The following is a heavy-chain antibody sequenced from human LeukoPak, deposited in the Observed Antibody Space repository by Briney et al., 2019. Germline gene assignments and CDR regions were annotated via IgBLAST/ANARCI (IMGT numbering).Heavy chain of an antibody. V-gene: IGHV3-74*01. J-gene: IGHJ6*01. CDR1: GITFSNYW. CDR2: INSDGSST. CDR3: ARDRYYGMDV. Sequence: GGSLRLSCAASGITFSNYWMHWVRQAPGKGLVWVSRINSDGSSTRYADSVKGRFTIPRDNAKNTLYLQMNSLRAEDTAVYYCARDRYYGMDVWGQGTTVTVSS.